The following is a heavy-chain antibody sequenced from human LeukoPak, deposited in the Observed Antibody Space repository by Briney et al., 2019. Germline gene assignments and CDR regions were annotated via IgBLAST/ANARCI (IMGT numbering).Heavy chain of an antibody. D-gene: IGHD3-16*01. Sequence: PGRSLRLSCAASGFTFDDYAMHWVRQAPGKGLEWDSSINWNSGTIGYADSVKGRFTISRDNAKNSLYLQMNSLRAEDTALYYCAKEDRRGRHFDYWGQGTLVTVSS. V-gene: IGHV3-9*01. CDR1: GFTFDDYA. CDR2: INWNSGTI. J-gene: IGHJ4*02. CDR3: AKEDRRGRHFDY.